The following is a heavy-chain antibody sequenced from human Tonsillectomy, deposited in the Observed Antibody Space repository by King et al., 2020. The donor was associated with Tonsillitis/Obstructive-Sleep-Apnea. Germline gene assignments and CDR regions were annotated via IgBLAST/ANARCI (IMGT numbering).Heavy chain of an antibody. CDR2: IYYSGST. D-gene: IGHD3-3*02. CDR1: GGSINSYY. V-gene: IGHV4-59*08. CDR3: ARQLEYDALDI. Sequence: VQLQESGPGLVKPSETLSLTCTVSGGSINSYYWSWIRQPPGKGLEWIGYIYYSGSTNYNPSLKSRVTISVDTSKNQFSLKLSSVTAADTAVYYWARQLEYDALDIWGQGTMVTVSS. J-gene: IGHJ3*02.